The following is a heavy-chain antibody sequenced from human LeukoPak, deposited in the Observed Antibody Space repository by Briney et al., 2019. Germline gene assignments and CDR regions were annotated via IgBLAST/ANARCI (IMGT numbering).Heavy chain of an antibody. V-gene: IGHV3-11*01. J-gene: IGHJ4*02. CDR3: ARGYGEYSYGPNPWYFDY. Sequence: GGFLRLSCAASGFTFSDYYMSWIRQAPGKGLERVSYISSSGSTIYYADSVKGRFTISRDNAKNSLYLQMNSLRAEDTAVYYCARGYGEYSYGPNPWYFDYWGQGTLVTVSS. CDR1: GFTFSDYY. D-gene: IGHD5-18*01. CDR2: ISSSGSTI.